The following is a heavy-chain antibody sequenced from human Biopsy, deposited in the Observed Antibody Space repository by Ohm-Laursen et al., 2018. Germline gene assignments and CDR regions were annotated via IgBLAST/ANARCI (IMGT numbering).Heavy chain of an antibody. CDR3: ARDRDRRGWFDP. CDR1: GGSLSSYS. D-gene: IGHD1-14*01. J-gene: IGHJ5*02. CDR2: IYTSGIT. Sequence: TLSLTCTVSGGSLSSYSWSWIRQPSGKGLEWIGQIYTSGITNYNPSLKSRVTMSVDTSKNKFSLRVSSVTAADTAVYYCARDRDRRGWFDPWGQGTLVTVSS. V-gene: IGHV4-4*07.